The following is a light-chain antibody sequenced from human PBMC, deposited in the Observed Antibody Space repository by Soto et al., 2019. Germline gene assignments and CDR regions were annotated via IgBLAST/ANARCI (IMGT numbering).Light chain of an antibody. V-gene: IGKV3-11*01. J-gene: IGKJ4*01. CDR3: QQRSSWPST. Sequence: EIVLTQSPATLSLSPGERATLSCRASQSVSRYLAWYQQKPGQAPRLLIYDASNRATGIPARFSGSGSGTDFTLTITSLEPEDLAVYYCQQRSSWPSTFGGGTKVEI. CDR1: QSVSRY. CDR2: DAS.